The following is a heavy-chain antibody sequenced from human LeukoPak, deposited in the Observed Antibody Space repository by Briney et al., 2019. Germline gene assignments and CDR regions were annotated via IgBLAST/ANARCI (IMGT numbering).Heavy chain of an antibody. Sequence: GGSLRLSCAASGFTFSNCAMSWVRQAPGKGLEWVSGVSGSGDSTYYADSVKGRFTISRDNSKNTLYLQMNSLRAEDTAAYYCAKYMSSGYWGQGTLVTVSS. CDR3: AKYMSSGY. CDR2: VSGSGDST. D-gene: IGHD6-19*01. J-gene: IGHJ4*02. V-gene: IGHV3-23*01. CDR1: GFTFSNCA.